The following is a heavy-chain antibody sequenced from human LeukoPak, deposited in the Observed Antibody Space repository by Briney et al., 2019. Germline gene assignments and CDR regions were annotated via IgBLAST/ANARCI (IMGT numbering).Heavy chain of an antibody. CDR1: GYTFTGYY. CDR2: INPNSGGT. CDR3: ARAAVVVVAATPTYYYYMDV. D-gene: IGHD2-15*01. V-gene: IGHV1-2*02. J-gene: IGHJ6*03. Sequence: AASVKVSCKASGYTFTGYYMHWVRQAPGQGLEWMGWINPNSGGTNYAQKFQGRVTMTRDTSISTAYMELSRLRSDDTAVYYCARAAVVVVAATPTYYYYMDVWGKGTTVTVSS.